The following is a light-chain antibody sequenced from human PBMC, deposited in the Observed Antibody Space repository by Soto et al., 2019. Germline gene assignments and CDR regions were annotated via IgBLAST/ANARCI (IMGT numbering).Light chain of an antibody. J-gene: IGLJ3*02. CDR3: CSFAGGNTFV. CDR2: EGS. CDR1: SSDIGSYNL. V-gene: IGLV2-23*01. Sequence: QSALTQPASVSGSPGQSITISCTGTSSDIGSYNLVSWYQQQPGKAPKLIIYEGSKRPSGVSNRFSGSKSGNTASLTISGLQAEDEVDYHCCSFAGGNTFVLGGGTKLTVL.